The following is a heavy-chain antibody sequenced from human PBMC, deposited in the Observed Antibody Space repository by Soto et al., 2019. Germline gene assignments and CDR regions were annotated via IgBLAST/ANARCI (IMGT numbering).Heavy chain of an antibody. V-gene: IGHV4-59*01. Sequence: SXTRSLTSTVSGASITDAYWSWIRQPPEKGLEWIGYIYFSGVATYNPSLKSRATMSRDTSKNEFSLKLTSVTAADTAIYYCARGDSDLAVSEAAYWGQGTLVTVSS. CDR1: GASITDAY. D-gene: IGHD2-15*01. J-gene: IGHJ1*01. CDR2: IYFSGVA. CDR3: ARGDSDLAVSEAAY.